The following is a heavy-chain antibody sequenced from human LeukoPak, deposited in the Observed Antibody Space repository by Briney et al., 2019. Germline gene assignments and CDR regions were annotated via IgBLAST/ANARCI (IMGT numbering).Heavy chain of an antibody. Sequence: PSETLSLTCAVYGGSFSGYYWSWIRQPPGKGLEWIGYIYYSGSTNYNPSLKSRVTISVDTSKNQFSLKLSSVTAADTAVYYCAGVYYYGSGSYFYWGQGTLVTVSS. CDR1: GGSFSGYY. V-gene: IGHV4-59*01. CDR2: IYYSGST. J-gene: IGHJ4*02. D-gene: IGHD3-10*01. CDR3: AGVYYYGSGSYFY.